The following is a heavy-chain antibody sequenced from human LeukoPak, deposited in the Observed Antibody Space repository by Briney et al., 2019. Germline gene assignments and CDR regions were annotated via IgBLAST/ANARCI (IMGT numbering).Heavy chain of an antibody. J-gene: IGHJ5*02. CDR3: ARGMTTVTTSNWFDP. Sequence: SETLSLTCTVSGGSISSYYWSWIRQPAGKGLEWIGRIYATGSTNYNPSLKSRVTISVDTSKNQFSLKLSSVTAADTAVYYCARGMTTVTTSNWFDPWGQGTLVTVSS. CDR2: IYATGST. V-gene: IGHV4-4*07. D-gene: IGHD4-17*01. CDR1: GGSISSYY.